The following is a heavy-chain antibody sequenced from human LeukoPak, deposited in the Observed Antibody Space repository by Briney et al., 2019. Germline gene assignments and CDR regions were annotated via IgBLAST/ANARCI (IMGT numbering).Heavy chain of an antibody. J-gene: IGHJ4*02. D-gene: IGHD3-16*02. CDR3: ARDFGPYDYVWGSYRTYFDY. V-gene: IGHV3-7*03. Sequence: GVSLRLSCAASGFTFSSYWMSWVRQAPGKGLEWVANIKQDGSEKYYEDSVKGRFTISRDNAKNSLYLQMNSLRAEDTAVYYCARDFGPYDYVWGSYRTYFDYWGQGTLVTVSS. CDR2: IKQDGSEK. CDR1: GFTFSSYW.